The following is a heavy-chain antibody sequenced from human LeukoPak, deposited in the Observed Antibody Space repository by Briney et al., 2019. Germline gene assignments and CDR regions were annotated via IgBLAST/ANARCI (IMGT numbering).Heavy chain of an antibody. D-gene: IGHD3-22*01. Sequence: GGSLRLSCAASGFTFSSYAMHWVRQAPGKGLEWVAVISYDGSNKYYADSVKGRFTISRDNSKNTLYLQMNSLRAEDTAVYYCARSGYYDSSGYYGAYYFDYWGQGTLVTVSS. CDR1: GFTFSSYA. CDR2: ISYDGSNK. J-gene: IGHJ4*02. V-gene: IGHV3-30*04. CDR3: ARSGYYDSSGYYGAYYFDY.